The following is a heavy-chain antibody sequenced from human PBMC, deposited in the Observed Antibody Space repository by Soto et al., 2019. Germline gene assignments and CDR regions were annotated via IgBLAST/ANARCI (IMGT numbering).Heavy chain of an antibody. J-gene: IGHJ6*02. Sequence: QVQLVESGGGVVQPGRSLRLSCAASGFTFSSYGMHWVRQAPGKGLEWVAVIWYDGSNKYYADSVKGRFTISRDNSKNTLYLKMNSLRAEDTAVYYGARGREGVRYFDERYGMDVWGQGTTVTVSS. CDR3: ARGREGVRYFDERYGMDV. CDR1: GFTFSSYG. CDR2: IWYDGSNK. V-gene: IGHV3-33*01. D-gene: IGHD3-9*01.